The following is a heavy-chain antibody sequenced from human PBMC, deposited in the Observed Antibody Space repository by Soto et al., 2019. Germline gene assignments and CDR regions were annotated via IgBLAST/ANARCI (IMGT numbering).Heavy chain of an antibody. J-gene: IGHJ6*02. CDR3: AREDIVVVPAATPGYGMDV. D-gene: IGHD2-2*01. Sequence: ASVKVSCKASGYTFTSYYMHCVRQAPGQGLEWMGIINPSGGSTSYAQKFQGRVTVTRDTSTSTVYMELSSLRSEDTAVYYCAREDIVVVPAATPGYGMDVWGQGTTVTVSS. CDR2: INPSGGST. CDR1: GYTFTSYY. V-gene: IGHV1-46*01.